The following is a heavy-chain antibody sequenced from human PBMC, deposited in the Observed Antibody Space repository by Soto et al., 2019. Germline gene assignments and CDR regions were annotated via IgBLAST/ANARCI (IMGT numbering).Heavy chain of an antibody. CDR1: GGSISSSNW. V-gene: IGHV4-4*02. Sequence: SETLSLTCAVSGGSISSSNWWSWVRQPPGKGLEWIGEIYHSGSTNYNPSLKSRVTISVDKSKNQFSLKLSSVTAADTAVYYCARRGGSSVTSNGFDYWGQGTLVTVSS. CDR2: IYHSGST. CDR3: ARRGGSSVTSNGFDY. J-gene: IGHJ4*02. D-gene: IGHD2-15*01.